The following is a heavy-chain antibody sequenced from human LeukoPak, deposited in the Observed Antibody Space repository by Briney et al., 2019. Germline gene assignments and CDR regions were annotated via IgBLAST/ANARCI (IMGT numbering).Heavy chain of an antibody. J-gene: IGHJ3*02. V-gene: IGHV3-23*01. CDR3: AKERITMIVVVIAPGSDAFDT. CDR2: ISGSGGST. D-gene: IGHD3-22*01. Sequence: RAGGSLRLSCAASGFTFSSYAMSWVRQAPGKGLEWVSAISGSGGSTYYADSVKGRFTISRDNSKNTLYLQMNSLRAEDTAVYYCAKERITMIVVVIAPGSDAFDTWGQGTMVTVSS. CDR1: GFTFSSYA.